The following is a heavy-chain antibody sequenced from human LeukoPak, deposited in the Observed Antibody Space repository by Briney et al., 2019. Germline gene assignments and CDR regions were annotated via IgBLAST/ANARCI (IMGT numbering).Heavy chain of an antibody. CDR1: GYTFTGYY. V-gene: IGHV1-2*02. CDR3: ARERLWSGYPRNWFDP. CDR2: INPNSGGT. J-gene: IGHJ5*02. Sequence: GASVKVSCKASGYTFTGYYMHWVRQAPGQGLEWMGWINPNSGGTNYAQKFQGRVTMTRDTSISTAYMELSRLRSDDTAVYYCARERLWSGYPRNWFDPWGQGTLVTVSS. D-gene: IGHD3-3*01.